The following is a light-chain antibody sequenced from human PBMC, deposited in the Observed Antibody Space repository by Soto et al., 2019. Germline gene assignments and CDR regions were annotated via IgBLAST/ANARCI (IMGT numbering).Light chain of an antibody. CDR3: TSYTSSSTWV. CDR2: EVS. V-gene: IGLV2-14*01. J-gene: IGLJ3*02. CDR1: TSDVGGYNY. Sequence: QSALTQPASVSGSPGQSITISCTGTTSDVGGYNYVSWFQQYPGKAPKLKIYEVSNRPSGVSNRFSGSKSGNTASLTISDLQAEYEADYYCTSYTSSSTWVFGGGTKLTVL.